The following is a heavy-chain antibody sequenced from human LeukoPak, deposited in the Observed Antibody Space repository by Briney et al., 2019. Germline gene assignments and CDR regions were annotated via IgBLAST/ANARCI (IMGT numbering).Heavy chain of an antibody. CDR1: RFTFSSYG. CDR3: ARRPTVTNYYYYYMDV. V-gene: IGHV3-30*19. Sequence: GGSLRLSCAASRFTFSSYGMHWVRQAPGKGLEWVAYIQYDGSNEQYADSVKGRFSISRDSSKNILYLQMNSLRAEDTAVYYCARRPTVTNYYYYYMDVWGKGTTVTVSS. CDR2: IQYDGSNE. D-gene: IGHD4-17*01. J-gene: IGHJ6*03.